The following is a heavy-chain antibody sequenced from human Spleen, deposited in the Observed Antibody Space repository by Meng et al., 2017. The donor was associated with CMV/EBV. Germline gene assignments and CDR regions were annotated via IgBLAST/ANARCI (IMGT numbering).Heavy chain of an antibody. V-gene: IGHV1-2*02. CDR2: MNPDSGGT. CDR3: TRGEDNWSLLPFGY. D-gene: IGHD2-15*01. J-gene: IGHJ4*02. CDR1: GYTFTGYH. Sequence: ASVKVSCKASGYTFTGYHLHWVRQAPGQGLEWMGWMNPDSGGTNYVQKFQGRVTMTRDTSINSAYMELSRLRSDDTAFYYCTRGEDNWSLLPFGYWGQGTLVTVSS.